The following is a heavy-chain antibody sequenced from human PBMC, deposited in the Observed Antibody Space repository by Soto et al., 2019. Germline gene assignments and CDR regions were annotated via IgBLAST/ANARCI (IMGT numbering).Heavy chain of an antibody. V-gene: IGHV3-74*01. CDR2: INSDGSST. D-gene: IGHD2-15*01. J-gene: IGHJ4*02. CDR1: GFTFSSYW. Sequence: EVQLVESGGGLVQPGESLRLSCAASGFTFSSYWMHWVRQAPGKGLVWVSRINSDGSSTSYAGSVKGRFTIPRDNAKNTLYLQMNSLRAEDTAVYYCVRTSLVVAAATREDYWGQGTLATVSS. CDR3: VRTSLVVAAATREDY.